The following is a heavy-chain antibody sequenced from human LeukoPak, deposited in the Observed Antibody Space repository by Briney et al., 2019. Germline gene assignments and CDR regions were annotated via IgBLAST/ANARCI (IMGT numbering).Heavy chain of an antibody. J-gene: IGHJ4*02. CDR1: GFTFSSYA. Sequence: GGSERLSCAASGFTFSSYAMSWVRQAPGKGLEWVSAISGSGCSTYYADSVKGRFTISRDNSKNPLYLQMNSLIAEDTAVYYWAKFMVRVTHYFDNWGQGTLATVSS. CDR3: AKFMVRVTHYFDN. V-gene: IGHV3-23*01. CDR2: ISGSGCST. D-gene: IGHD3-10*01.